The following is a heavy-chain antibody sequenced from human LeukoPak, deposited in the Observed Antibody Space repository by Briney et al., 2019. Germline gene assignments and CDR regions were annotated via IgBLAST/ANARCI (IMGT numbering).Heavy chain of an antibody. CDR1: GFTFDDYG. CDR3: ARGAAYSSGSYYFDY. V-gene: IGHV3-20*04. Sequence: GGSLRLSCAASGFTFDDYGMSWVRQAPGKGLEWVSGINWNGGSTGYANSVKGRFTVSRDNAKNLLYLQMNSLRAEDTAVYYCARGAAYSSGSYYFDYWGQGTLVTGSS. D-gene: IGHD3-22*01. CDR2: INWNGGST. J-gene: IGHJ4*02.